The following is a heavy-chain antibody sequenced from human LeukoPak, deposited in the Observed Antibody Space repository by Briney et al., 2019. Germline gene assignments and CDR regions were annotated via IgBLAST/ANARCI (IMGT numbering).Heavy chain of an antibody. Sequence: SETLSLTCAVYGGSFSGYYWSWIRQPPGKGLEWIGEISHSGSTNYNPSLKSRVTISVDTSKNQFSLKLSSVTAADTAVYYCARKVATIRRYYYYYYMDVWGKGTTVTVSS. CDR2: ISHSGST. V-gene: IGHV4-34*01. D-gene: IGHD5-12*01. CDR1: GGSFSGYY. CDR3: ARKVATIRRYYYYYYMDV. J-gene: IGHJ6*03.